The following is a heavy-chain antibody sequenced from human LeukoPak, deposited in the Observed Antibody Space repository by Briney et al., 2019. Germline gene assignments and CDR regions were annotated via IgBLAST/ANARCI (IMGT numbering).Heavy chain of an antibody. Sequence: SQTLSLTCTVSGGSISSGGYYWGWIRQPPGKGLEWIGSIYYSGSTYYNPSLKSRVTISVDTSKNQFSLKLSSVTAADTAVYYCATTLGVRYGDYLDWFDPWGQGTLVTVSS. J-gene: IGHJ5*02. D-gene: IGHD4-17*01. CDR1: GGSISSGGYY. V-gene: IGHV4-39*01. CDR2: IYYSGST. CDR3: ATTLGVRYGDYLDWFDP.